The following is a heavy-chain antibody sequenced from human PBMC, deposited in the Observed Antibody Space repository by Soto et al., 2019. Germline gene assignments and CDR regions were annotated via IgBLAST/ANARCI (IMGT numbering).Heavy chain of an antibody. CDR2: INHSGST. V-gene: IGHV4-34*01. CDR1: GGSFSGYY. D-gene: IGHD3-10*01. Sequence: SETLSLTCAVYGGSFSGYYWSWIRQPPGKGLEWIGEINHSGSTNYNPSLKSRVTISVDTSKNQFSLKLSSVTAADTAVYYCARGTPSDGSGSYFGAFDIWGQGTMVTVSS. CDR3: ARGTPSDGSGSYFGAFDI. J-gene: IGHJ3*02.